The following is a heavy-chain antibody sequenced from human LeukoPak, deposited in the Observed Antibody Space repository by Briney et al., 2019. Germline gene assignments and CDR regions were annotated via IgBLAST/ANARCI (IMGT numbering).Heavy chain of an antibody. V-gene: IGHV1-2*02. Sequence: ASVKVSCKASGYTFTNYGITWVRQAPGQGLEWMGWINPNSGGTNYAQKFQGRVTMTRDTSISTAYMELSRLRSDDTAVYYCARALYRNWFDPWGQGTLVTVSS. J-gene: IGHJ5*02. CDR3: ARALYRNWFDP. D-gene: IGHD1-26*01. CDR1: GYTFTNYG. CDR2: INPNSGGT.